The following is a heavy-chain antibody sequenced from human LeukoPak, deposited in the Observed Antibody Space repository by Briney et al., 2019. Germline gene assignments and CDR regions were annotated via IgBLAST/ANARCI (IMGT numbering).Heavy chain of an antibody. CDR3: ARGGYSYGYAFDI. J-gene: IGHJ3*02. D-gene: IGHD5-18*01. CDR2: IHSGGST. V-gene: IGHV3-53*01. CDR1: GFIVSANY. Sequence: GGSLRLSCAASGFIVSANYMTWVRQAPGKGLEWVPVIHSGGSTYYADSVKGRFAISRDNSKNTLYLQMNSLRAEDTAVYYCARGGYSYGYAFDIWGQGTMVTVSS.